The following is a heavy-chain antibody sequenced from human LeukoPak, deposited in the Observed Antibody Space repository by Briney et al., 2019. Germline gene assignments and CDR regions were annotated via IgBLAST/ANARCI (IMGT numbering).Heavy chain of an antibody. J-gene: IGHJ4*02. CDR1: GFTFTSYA. V-gene: IGHV3-23*01. CDR3: AKATTAIVVDNFFDY. Sequence: PGGSLRLSCAASGFTFTSYAMSWVRQAPGKGLEWVSAISANGGATYYADSVKGRFTISRDNSKNTLHLQMNSLRAEDTALYYCAKATTAIVVDNFFDYWGQGTLVSVSS. CDR2: ISANGGAT. D-gene: IGHD3-22*01.